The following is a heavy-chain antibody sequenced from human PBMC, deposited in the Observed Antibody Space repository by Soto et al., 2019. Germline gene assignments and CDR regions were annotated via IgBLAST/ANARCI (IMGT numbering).Heavy chain of an antibody. CDR1: GVTFRGYA. J-gene: IGHJ4*02. Sequence: LRLSFAGSGVTFRGYAVHWVRQTPGKGLEWVTVISDDGSKTYYADSVKGRFSVFRDDSTNMVFLQMSSLRSEDTAVYHCARAYQLTYYFDDWGPGTPVTVSS. CDR2: ISDDGSKT. CDR3: ARAYQLTYYFDD. D-gene: IGHD3-9*01. V-gene: IGHV3-30*14.